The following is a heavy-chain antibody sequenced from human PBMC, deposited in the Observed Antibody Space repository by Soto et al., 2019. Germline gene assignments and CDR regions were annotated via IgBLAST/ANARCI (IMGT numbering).Heavy chain of an antibody. V-gene: IGHV1-69*13. CDR1: GGTFSSYA. CDR2: IIPIFGTA. J-gene: IGHJ4*02. Sequence: GASVKVSCKASGGTFSSYAISWVRQAPGQGLEWMGGIIPIFGTANYAQKFQGRVTITADESTSTAYMELSSLRSEDTAVYYCARADGFEVDIKPLDYWGQGTLVTVSS. CDR3: ARADGFEVDIKPLDY. D-gene: IGHD3-22*01.